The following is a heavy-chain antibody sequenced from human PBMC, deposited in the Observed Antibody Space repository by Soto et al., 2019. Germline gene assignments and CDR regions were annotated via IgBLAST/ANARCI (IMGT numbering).Heavy chain of an antibody. CDR1: GGTFSSYA. J-gene: IGHJ4*02. D-gene: IGHD1-1*01. CDR2: IIPIFGTA. V-gene: IGHV1-69*13. Sequence: GASVKVSCKASGGTFSSYAISWVRQAPGQGLEWMGGIIPIFGTANYAQKFQGRVTITADESTSTAYMELSSLRSEGTAVYYCAGAGTGMATTKYYFDYSGPGTLLTVS. CDR3: AGAGTGMATTKYYFDY.